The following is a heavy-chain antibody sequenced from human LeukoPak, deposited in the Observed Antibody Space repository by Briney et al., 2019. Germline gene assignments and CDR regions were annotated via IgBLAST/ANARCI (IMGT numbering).Heavy chain of an antibody. V-gene: IGHV1-18*04. D-gene: IGHD5-18*01. J-gene: IGHJ4*02. CDR3: ARQSTMDTAMSPSLGY. Sequence: GASVKVSCKASGYTFTSYGISWVRQAPGQGLEWMGWISAYNGNTNYAQKLQGRVTMTTDTSTSTAYMELRSLRSDDTAVYYCARQSTMDTAMSPSLGYWGQGTLVTVSS. CDR2: ISAYNGNT. CDR1: GYTFTSYG.